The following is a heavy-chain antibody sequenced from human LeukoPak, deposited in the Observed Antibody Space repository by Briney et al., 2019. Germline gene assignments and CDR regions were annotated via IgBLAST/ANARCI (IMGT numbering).Heavy chain of an antibody. V-gene: IGHV3-48*03. CDR1: GFTFSSYD. CDR2: ISDSGSRI. CDR3: ARVRGSYFPVFDY. D-gene: IGHD1-26*01. J-gene: IGHJ4*02. Sequence: GGSLRLSCAASGFTFSSYDMNWVRQAPGKGLEWISYISDSGSRIYYADSVKGRFTISRDNAKNSLYLQMNSLRAEDTAVYYCARVRGSYFPVFDYWGQGTLVTVFS.